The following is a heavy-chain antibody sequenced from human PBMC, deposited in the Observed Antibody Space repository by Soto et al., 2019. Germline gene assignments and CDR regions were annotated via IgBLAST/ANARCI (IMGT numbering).Heavy chain of an antibody. Sequence: GGTFRNYPINWVRQAPGQGLEWMGSIFPLTDIPDYAQNFQARLTISADKSTSTAYMELSSLTSDDTAMYFCARGPLVVLNYFESWGQGTLVTVSS. J-gene: IGHJ4*02. CDR1: GGTFRNYP. V-gene: IGHV1-69*04. CDR2: IFPLTDIP. CDR3: ARGPLVVLNYFES.